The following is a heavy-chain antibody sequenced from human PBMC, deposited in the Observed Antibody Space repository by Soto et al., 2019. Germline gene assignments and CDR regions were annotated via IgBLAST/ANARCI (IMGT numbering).Heavy chain of an antibody. D-gene: IGHD6-6*01. CDR2: INHSGST. J-gene: IGHJ5*02. CDR3: ARPGLIAARPRWFDP. CDR1: GGSFSGYY. V-gene: IGHV4-34*01. Sequence: QVQLQQWGAGLLKPSETLSLTCAVYGGSFSGYYWSWIRQPPGKGLEWIGEINHSGSTNYNPSLKSRVTISVDTSKNQFHRKLSSVTAAATAVYYCARPGLIAARPRWFDPWGQGTLVTVSS.